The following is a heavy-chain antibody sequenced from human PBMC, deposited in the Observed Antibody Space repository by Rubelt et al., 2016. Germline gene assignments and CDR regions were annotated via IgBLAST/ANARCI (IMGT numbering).Heavy chain of an antibody. D-gene: IGHD4-17*01. CDR2: ISDSGGSTYYSGGST. J-gene: IGHJ3*01. Sequence: EVQLLESGGGLVQPGGSLRLSCAASGFTFSSYAMSWVRQAPGKGLEWVSAISDSGGSTYYSGGSTYYADSVKGRFTISRDNSKTTLYLQMNSLGAEDTGVYYCGRDPNGDYVGAFDFWGQGTMVAVTS. CDR1: GFTFSSYA. CDR3: GRDPNGDYVGAFDF. V-gene: IGHV3-23*01.